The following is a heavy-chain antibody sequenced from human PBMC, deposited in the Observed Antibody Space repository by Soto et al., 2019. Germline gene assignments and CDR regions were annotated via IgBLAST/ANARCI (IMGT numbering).Heavy chain of an antibody. D-gene: IGHD6-6*01. CDR2: ISSSGSTI. CDR1: RFPFNDYY. Sequence: PDRSLRRAWSPSRFPFNDYYMSCIRQDTGKGLEWVSCISSSGSTIYYADSVKGRFTISRDNAKNSLYLQMNSPRAEDTAVYYCERDFWSIAARQGRTKNYYYYGMDVWGQGTTVTVSS. J-gene: IGHJ6*02. V-gene: IGHV3-11*01. CDR3: ERDFWSIAARQGRTKNYYYYGMDV.